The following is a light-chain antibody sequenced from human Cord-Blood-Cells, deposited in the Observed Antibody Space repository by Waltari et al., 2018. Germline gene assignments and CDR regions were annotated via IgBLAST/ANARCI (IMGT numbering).Light chain of an antibody. J-gene: IGLJ2*01. CDR1: Y. CDR2: GKN. V-gene: IGLV3-19*01. CDR3: NSRDSRV. Sequence: YASWYQQKPGQAPVLVIYGKNNRPSGIPDRFSGSSSGNTASLTITGAQAEDEADYYCNSRDSRVFGGGTKLTVL.